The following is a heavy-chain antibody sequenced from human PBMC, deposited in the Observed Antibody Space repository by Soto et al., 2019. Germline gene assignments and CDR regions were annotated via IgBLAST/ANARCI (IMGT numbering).Heavy chain of an antibody. J-gene: IGHJ6*02. V-gene: IGHV3-21*01. CDR3: AREPAIYGMDV. CDR2: ISSSGSYI. CDR1: GFTFSSYA. Sequence: EVQLLESGGGLVQPGGSLRLSCAASGFTFSSYAMSWVRQAPGKGLEWVSAISSSGSYIYYADSVKGRFTISRDNAKNSLYLQMNSLSAEDTAMYYCAREPAIYGMDVWGQGTTVTVSS.